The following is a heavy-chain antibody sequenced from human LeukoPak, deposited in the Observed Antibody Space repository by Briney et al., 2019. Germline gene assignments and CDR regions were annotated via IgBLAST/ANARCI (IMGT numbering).Heavy chain of an antibody. CDR2: ISGSGSGT. CDR1: GFTFSSYA. V-gene: IGHV3-23*01. CDR3: TKDWSASY. Sequence: GGPLRLSCAASGFTFSSYAMNWVRQAPGKGLEWVSAISGSGSGTYYADSVKGRFIISRDNSKNMLYLQMNSLRGEDTAVYYCTKDWSASYWGQGTLVTVSS. J-gene: IGHJ4*02.